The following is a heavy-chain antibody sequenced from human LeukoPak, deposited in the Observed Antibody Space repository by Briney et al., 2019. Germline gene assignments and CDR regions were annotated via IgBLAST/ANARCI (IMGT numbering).Heavy chain of an antibody. Sequence: ETLSLTCTVSGFSISSRTYYWGWIRQPPGKGLEWVSAISGSGGSTYYADSVKGRFTISRDNSKNTLYLQMNSLRAEDTAVYYCAKDNVLLWFGEFDIWGQGTMVTVSS. CDR2: ISGSGGST. J-gene: IGHJ3*02. V-gene: IGHV3-23*01. CDR3: AKDNVLLWFGEFDI. D-gene: IGHD3-10*01. CDR1: GFSISSRTYY.